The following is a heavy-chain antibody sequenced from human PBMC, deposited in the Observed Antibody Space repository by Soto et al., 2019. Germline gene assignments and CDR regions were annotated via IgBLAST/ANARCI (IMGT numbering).Heavy chain of an antibody. CDR1: GGSFSGYS. J-gene: IGHJ4*02. Sequence: SETLSLTCAVYGGSFSGYSWTWIRQPPGTGLEWIGEINHTGSTNYNPSLKSRVTISVDTSKNQFSLKLTSVTAADTAVYYCARIYDVLTGYYQVYWGQGTLVPVSS. CDR3: ARIYDVLTGYYQVY. CDR2: INHTGST. D-gene: IGHD3-9*01. V-gene: IGHV4-34*01.